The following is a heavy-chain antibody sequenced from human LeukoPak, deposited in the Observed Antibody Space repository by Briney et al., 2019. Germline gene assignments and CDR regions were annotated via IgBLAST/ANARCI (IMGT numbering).Heavy chain of an antibody. V-gene: IGHV3-21*01. D-gene: IGHD3-9*01. CDR2: KNSRNGDK. Sequence: PGGPLRLSCVASGFPYSSFSMNWPPQVTGEGLEWVSKNSRNGDKYYADSVKGRFTISRDNAKNSLYLQMTSLSGEDTVVYYGARHHDWGFDYWGQGTLVTVSS. J-gene: IGHJ4*02. CDR1: GFPYSSFS. CDR3: ARHHDWGFDY.